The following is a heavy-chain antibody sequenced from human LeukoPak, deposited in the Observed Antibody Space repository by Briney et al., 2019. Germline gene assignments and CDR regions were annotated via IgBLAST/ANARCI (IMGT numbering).Heavy chain of an antibody. CDR2: ISGFGGTT. D-gene: IGHD5-12*01. Sequence: GGSLRLSCAASGFTFNSYAMTWVRQAPGKGLEWVSVISGFGGTTYYADSVKGRFIISRDNSKNTLYLQMNSLRAEDTAVYYCARDKEGGYMFDYWGQGTLVTVSS. CDR3: ARDKEGGYMFDY. J-gene: IGHJ4*02. V-gene: IGHV3-23*01. CDR1: GFTFNSYA.